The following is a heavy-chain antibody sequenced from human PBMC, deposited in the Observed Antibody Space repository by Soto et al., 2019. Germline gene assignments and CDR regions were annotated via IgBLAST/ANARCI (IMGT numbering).Heavy chain of an antibody. J-gene: IGHJ3*02. CDR1: GYTFSNYW. CDR3: ARRRDGGSYNAFDI. D-gene: IGHD1-26*01. Sequence: GESLKISCQGSGYTFSNYWIDWVRQMPGKGLEWMGIIYPGDSDTRYSPSFQGQVTISVDKSITTAYLQWSSLKASDTAMYYCARRRDGGSYNAFDIWGQGTMVTVSS. V-gene: IGHV5-51*01. CDR2: IYPGDSDT.